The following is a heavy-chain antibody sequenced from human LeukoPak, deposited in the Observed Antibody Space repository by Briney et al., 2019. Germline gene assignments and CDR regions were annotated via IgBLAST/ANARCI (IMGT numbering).Heavy chain of an antibody. CDR3: AKQGALRQDYYMDV. CDR2: IIPIFGTP. CDR1: GASFSSYA. V-gene: IGHV1-69*06. Sequence: SLKVSCKASGASFSSYAISWVRQAPGQGLEWMGRIIPIFGTPNYAQRFQGRVTITADIVSSTAYMEVNNLTSEDTAVYFSAKQGALRQDYYMDVWGNGTTVTVSS. J-gene: IGHJ6*03.